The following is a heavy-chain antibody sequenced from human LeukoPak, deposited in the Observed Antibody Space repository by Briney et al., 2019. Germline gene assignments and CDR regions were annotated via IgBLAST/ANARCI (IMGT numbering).Heavy chain of an antibody. J-gene: IGHJ3*02. CDR2: INPNSGGT. CDR1: GYTFTGYY. CDR3: ARGRGRSGYGLSAFDI. D-gene: IGHD5-12*01. V-gene: IGHV1-2*02. Sequence: GASVKVSCKASGYTFTGYYMHWVRQAPGQGLEWMGWINPNSGGTNYAQKFQGRVTMTRDTSISTAYMELSRLRSDDTAVYYCARGRGRSGYGLSAFDIWGQGTMVTVSS.